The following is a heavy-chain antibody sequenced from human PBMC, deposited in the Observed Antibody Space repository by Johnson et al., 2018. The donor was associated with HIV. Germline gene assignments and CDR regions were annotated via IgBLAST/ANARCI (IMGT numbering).Heavy chain of an antibody. Sequence: VQLVESGGGVVQPGRSLRLSCAASGFTFSSYGMHWVRQAPGKGLEWVAVISYDGSNKYYADSVKGRFTISRDNSKNTLYLQMNSLRAEDTALYYCAKDMGYSSGLGNTAFDIWGLGTMVTVSS. CDR3: AKDMGYSSGLGNTAFDI. V-gene: IGHV3-30*19. J-gene: IGHJ3*02. D-gene: IGHD6-19*01. CDR2: ISYDGSNK. CDR1: GFTFSSYG.